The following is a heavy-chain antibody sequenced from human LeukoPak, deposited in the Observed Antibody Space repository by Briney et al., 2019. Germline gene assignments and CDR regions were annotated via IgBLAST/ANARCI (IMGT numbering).Heavy chain of an antibody. Sequence: SETPSLTCTVSGGSISSSSYYWGWIRQPPGKGLEWIGSIYYSGSTYYNPSLKSRVTISVDTSKNQFSLKLSSVTAADTAVYYCARDSPRVEGGGELLPYYFDYWGQGTLVTVSS. J-gene: IGHJ4*02. V-gene: IGHV4-39*07. CDR1: GGSISSSSYY. CDR3: ARDSPRVEGGGELLPYYFDY. CDR2: IYYSGST. D-gene: IGHD3-10*01.